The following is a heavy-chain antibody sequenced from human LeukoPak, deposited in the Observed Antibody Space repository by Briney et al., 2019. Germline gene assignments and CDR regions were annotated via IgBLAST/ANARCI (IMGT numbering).Heavy chain of an antibody. Sequence: GGSLRLSCAASGFTVSSNYMSWVRQAPGKGLEWVSVIYSGGSTYYADSVKGRFTISRDNSKNTLYLQMNSLRAEDTAVYYCARDRRTDYHDLHEWGQGTLVTVSS. J-gene: IGHJ4*02. D-gene: IGHD3-22*01. CDR2: IYSGGST. V-gene: IGHV3-53*01. CDR1: GFTVSSNY. CDR3: ARDRRTDYHDLHE.